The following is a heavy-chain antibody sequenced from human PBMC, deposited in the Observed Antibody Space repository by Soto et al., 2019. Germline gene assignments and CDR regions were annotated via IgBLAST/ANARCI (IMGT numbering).Heavy chain of an antibody. CDR2: ISGSDGKT. CDR3: ARWSYLDY. CDR1: GFSFGSYA. J-gene: IGHJ4*02. V-gene: IGHV3-23*01. Sequence: VGSLRLSCAASGFSFGSYALSWVRQAPGKGLEWVSTISGSDGKTFYADSVKGRFSISRDTSQSTLYLQMNSLRADDTAMYYCARWSYLDYWGQGTRVTVSS. D-gene: IGHD3-3*01.